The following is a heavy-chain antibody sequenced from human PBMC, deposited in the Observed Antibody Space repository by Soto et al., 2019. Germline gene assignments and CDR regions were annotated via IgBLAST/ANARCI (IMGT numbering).Heavy chain of an antibody. CDR1: GGSFSGYY. Sequence: QVQLQQWGAGLLKPSETLSLTCAVYGGSFSGYYWSWIRQPPGKGLEWIGEINHSGSTNYNPSLKSRVTISGDTSKYQFALKLSSVTAADTAVYYCARVRAYYGSGSYMDYWGQGTLVTVSS. CDR2: INHSGST. J-gene: IGHJ4*02. D-gene: IGHD3-10*01. V-gene: IGHV4-34*01. CDR3: ARVRAYYGSGSYMDY.